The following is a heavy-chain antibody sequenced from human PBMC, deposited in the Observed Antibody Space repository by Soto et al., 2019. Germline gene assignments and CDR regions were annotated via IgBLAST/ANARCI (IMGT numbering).Heavy chain of an antibody. V-gene: IGHV1-69*01. J-gene: IGHJ6*02. D-gene: IGHD4-4*01. Sequence: QVQLVQSGAEGRKLGSSGKFPSRASGGTFSSYAISWVRQAPGQGLEWMGGIIPTFGTANNAQKFQGRVTITADESTSTAYMELSSLRSEDTAVYYCARSDSNSLDYYYGMDVWGQGTTVTVSS. CDR3: ARSDSNSLDYYYGMDV. CDR1: GGTFSSYA. CDR2: IIPTFGTA.